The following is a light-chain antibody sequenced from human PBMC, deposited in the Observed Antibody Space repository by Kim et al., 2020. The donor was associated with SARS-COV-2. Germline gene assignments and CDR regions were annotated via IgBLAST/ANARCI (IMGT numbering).Light chain of an antibody. V-gene: IGLV4-69*01. J-gene: IGLJ3*02. Sequence: QLVLTQSPSASASLGASVKLTCTLSSGHSSYAIAWHQQQPEKGPRYLMKLNSDDSHSKGDGIPDRFSGSSSGAERYLTIFSPQAEDEADYYCQTWGTSVKVFGGGTQQTVL. CDR3: QTWGTSVKV. CDR1: SGHSSYA. CDR2: LNSDDSH.